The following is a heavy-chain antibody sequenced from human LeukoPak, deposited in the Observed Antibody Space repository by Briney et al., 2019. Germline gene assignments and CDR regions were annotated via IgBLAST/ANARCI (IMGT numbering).Heavy chain of an antibody. CDR2: ISSSSSYI. CDR1: GFTFSSYS. V-gene: IGHV3-21*04. J-gene: IGHJ6*03. Sequence: GGSLRLSCAASGFTFSSYSMNWVRQAPGKGLEWVSSISSSSSYIYYADSVKGRFTISRDNSKNTLYLQMNSLRAEDTAVYYCARERDYYMDVWGKGTTVTISS. CDR3: ARERDYYMDV.